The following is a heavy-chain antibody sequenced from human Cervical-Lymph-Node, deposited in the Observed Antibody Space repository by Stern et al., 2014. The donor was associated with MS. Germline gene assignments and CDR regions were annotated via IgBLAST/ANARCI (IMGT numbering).Heavy chain of an antibody. D-gene: IGHD6-13*01. J-gene: IGHJ4*02. CDR1: GFTVSINY. V-gene: IGHV3-53*01. Sequence: EVQLVESGGGLIQPGGSLRLSCAASGFTVSINYMYWVRQAPGKGLEWVSYLDAGGTTKYANSVKGRFTISRDNSKNSLFLQMNSLRVDDTAVYFCARAATGSLFDYWGQGTLVTVSS. CDR2: LDAGGTT. CDR3: ARAATGSLFDY.